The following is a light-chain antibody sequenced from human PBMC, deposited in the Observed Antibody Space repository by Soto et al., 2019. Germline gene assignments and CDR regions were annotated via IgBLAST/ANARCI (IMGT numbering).Light chain of an antibody. CDR3: LQYINWPYT. CDR2: DAF. CDR1: QGISTK. J-gene: IGKJ2*01. Sequence: EIVMTQSPATLSVSPGERATLSCRASQGISTKSAWYQQKPGQAPRLLIYDAFIRATGVPARFSGSGSGTDFTLTISSLQSEDFALYYCLQYINWPYTFGQGTKVDTK. V-gene: IGKV3-15*01.